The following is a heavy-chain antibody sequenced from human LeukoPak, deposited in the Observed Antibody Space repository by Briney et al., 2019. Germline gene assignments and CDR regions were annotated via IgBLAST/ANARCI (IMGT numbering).Heavy chain of an antibody. CDR1: GFILSSYS. J-gene: IGHJ4*02. Sequence: GGSLRLSCAASGFILSSYSMHWVRQAPGKGLEWVSYISSSSNTIYYADSVKGRFTISRDNAENSLYLQMNSLRAADTAVYYCARDTSGYTFDDWGQGTLVTVSS. D-gene: IGHD5-18*01. CDR3: ARDTSGYTFDD. CDR2: ISSSSNTI. V-gene: IGHV3-48*04.